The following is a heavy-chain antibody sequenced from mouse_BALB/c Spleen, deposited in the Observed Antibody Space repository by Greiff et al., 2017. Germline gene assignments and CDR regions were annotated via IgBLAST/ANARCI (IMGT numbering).Heavy chain of an antibody. D-gene: IGHD2-4*01. Sequence: EVQLVESGGGLVQPGGSRKLSCAASGFTFSSFGMHWVRQAPEQGLEWVAYISSGSSTIYYADTVKGRFTISRDNPKNTLFLQMTSLRSEDTAMYYCATSTMITTGDVDYWGQGTTLTVSS. CDR1: GFTFSSFG. J-gene: IGHJ2*01. CDR2: ISSGSSTI. CDR3: ATSTMITTGDVDY. V-gene: IGHV5-17*02.